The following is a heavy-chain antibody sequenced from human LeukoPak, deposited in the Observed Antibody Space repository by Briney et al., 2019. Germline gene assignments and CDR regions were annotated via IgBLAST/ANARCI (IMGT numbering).Heavy chain of an antibody. CDR2: ISYDGSVK. J-gene: IGHJ3*02. Sequence: PGGSLRLSCSASGFTFSTYAMHWVRQAPGKGLEWVAVISYDGSVKYHADSVKGRFTISRDNSKNTLYLQMNSLRAEDTAVYYCARDASGAGTFYDAFDIWGQGTMVTVSS. D-gene: IGHD6-19*01. CDR1: GFTFSTYA. CDR3: ARDASGAGTFYDAFDI. V-gene: IGHV3-30-3*01.